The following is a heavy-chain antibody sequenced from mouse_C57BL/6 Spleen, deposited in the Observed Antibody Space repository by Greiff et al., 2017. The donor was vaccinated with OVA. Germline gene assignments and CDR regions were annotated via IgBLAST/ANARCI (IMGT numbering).Heavy chain of an antibody. Sequence: EVKLVESEGGLVQPGSSMKLSCTASGFTFSDYYMAWVRQVPEKGLEWVANINYDGSSTNYLDYLKSRFIISRDNAKNILYLQMSSLKSEDTATYYCARAPYSNYFYWYFDVWGTGTTVTFSS. CDR2: INYDGSST. CDR1: GFTFSDYY. CDR3: ARAPYSNYFYWYFDV. V-gene: IGHV5-16*01. J-gene: IGHJ1*03. D-gene: IGHD2-5*01.